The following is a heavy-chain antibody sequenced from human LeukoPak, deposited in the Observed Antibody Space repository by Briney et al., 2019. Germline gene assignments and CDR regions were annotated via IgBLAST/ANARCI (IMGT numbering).Heavy chain of an antibody. CDR3: ARRSGYYYRYYFDY. D-gene: IGHD3-22*01. V-gene: IGHV4-39*07. CDR2: IYYSGST. Sequence: SETLSLTCTVSGGSIRSTSYYWGWIRQPPGKGLEWIGSIYYSGSTYYNPSLKSRVTISVDTSKNQFSLKLSSVTAADTAVYYCARRSGYYYRYYFDYWGQGTLVTVSS. J-gene: IGHJ4*02. CDR1: GGSIRSTSYY.